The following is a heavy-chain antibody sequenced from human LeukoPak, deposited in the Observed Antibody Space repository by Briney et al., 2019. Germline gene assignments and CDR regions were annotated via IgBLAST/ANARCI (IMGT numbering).Heavy chain of an antibody. J-gene: IGHJ4*02. Sequence: GGSLRLSCAASGFTFSSYSMKWVRQAPGKGLEWVSSISSSSSYIYYADSVKGRFTISRDNAKNSLYLQMNSLRAEDTAVYYCARGATGYFDWLLFNNFDYWGQGTLVTVSS. CDR1: GFTFSSYS. D-gene: IGHD3-9*01. CDR2: ISSSSSYI. V-gene: IGHV3-21*01. CDR3: ARGATGYFDWLLFNNFDY.